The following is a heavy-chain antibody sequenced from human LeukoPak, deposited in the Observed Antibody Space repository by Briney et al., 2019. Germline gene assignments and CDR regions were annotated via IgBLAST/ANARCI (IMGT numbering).Heavy chain of an antibody. D-gene: IGHD6-13*01. CDR3: AREFSSSWDY. J-gene: IGHJ4*02. CDR2: IYYSGST. Sequence: SETLSLTCTVSGGSISSSSYYWGWIRQPPGKGLEWIGSIYYSGSTYYNPSLKSRVTISVDPSKNQFSLKLSSVTAADTAVYYCAREFSSSWDYWGQGTLVTVSS. CDR1: GGSISSSSYY. V-gene: IGHV4-39*07.